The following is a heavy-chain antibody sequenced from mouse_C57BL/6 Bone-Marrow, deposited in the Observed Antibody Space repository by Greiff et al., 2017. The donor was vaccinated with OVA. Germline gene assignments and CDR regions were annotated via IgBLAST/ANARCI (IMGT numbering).Heavy chain of an antibody. CDR2: IDPENGDT. V-gene: IGHV14-4*01. CDR1: GFNIKDDY. D-gene: IGHD3-2*02. Sequence: EVQLQQSGAELVRPGASVKLSCTASGFNIKDDYMHWVKQRPEQGLEWIGWIDPENGDTEYASKFQGKATITADTSSNTAYLQLSSLTSEDTAVYYCTTPGAAQATWDYWGQGTTLTVSS. CDR3: TTPGAAQATWDY. J-gene: IGHJ2*01.